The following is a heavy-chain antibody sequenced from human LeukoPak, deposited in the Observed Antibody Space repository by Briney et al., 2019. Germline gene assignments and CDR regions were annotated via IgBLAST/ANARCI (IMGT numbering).Heavy chain of an antibody. CDR3: ARHEEPRYCSGGSCFEFDY. CDR2: IYPGDSDT. Sequence: GESLKISCKGSGYSFTSYWIGWVRPMPGKGLEWMGIIYPGDSDTRYSPSFQGQVTISADKSISTAYLQWSSLKASNTAMYYCARHEEPRYCSGGSCFEFDYWGQGTLVTVSS. V-gene: IGHV5-51*01. J-gene: IGHJ4*02. D-gene: IGHD2-15*01. CDR1: GYSFTSYW.